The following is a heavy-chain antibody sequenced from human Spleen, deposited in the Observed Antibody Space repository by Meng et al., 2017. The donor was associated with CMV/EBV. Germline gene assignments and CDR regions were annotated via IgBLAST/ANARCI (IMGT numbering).Heavy chain of an antibody. Sequence: GGSLRLSCQGSGYSFATYWIAWVRQMPGRGLECMGVIYPADSDTRYSPSFQGHVSISVDKSISTAYLQWRNLKASDSAFYYCARRFGLPSTGGLDFWGQGTTVTVSS. J-gene: IGHJ6*02. CDR1: GYSFATYW. CDR3: ARRFGLPSTGGLDF. V-gene: IGHV5-51*01. CDR2: IYPADSDT. D-gene: IGHD3-10*01.